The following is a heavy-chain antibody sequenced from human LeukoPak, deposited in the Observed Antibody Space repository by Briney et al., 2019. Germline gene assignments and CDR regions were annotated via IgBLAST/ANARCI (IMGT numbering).Heavy chain of an antibody. CDR3: ARDPAYQDIVVVPAASPMDV. CDR1: GYTFTSYD. V-gene: IGHV1-18*01. Sequence: ASVKVSCKASGYTFTSYDINWVRQAPGQGLEWMGWISAYNGNTNYAQKLQGRVTMTTDTSTSTAYMELRSLRSDDTAVYYCARDPAYQDIVVVPAASPMDVWGKGTTVTVSS. D-gene: IGHD2-2*01. J-gene: IGHJ6*03. CDR2: ISAYNGNT.